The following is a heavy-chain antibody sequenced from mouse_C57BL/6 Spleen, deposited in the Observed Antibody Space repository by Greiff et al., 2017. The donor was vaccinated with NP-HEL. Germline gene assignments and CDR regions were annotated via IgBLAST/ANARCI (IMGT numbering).Heavy chain of an antibody. D-gene: IGHD2-5*01. V-gene: IGHV1-19*01. CDR2: INPYNGGT. Sequence: VQLQQSGPVLVKPGASVKMSCKASGYTFTDYYMNWVKQSHGKSLEWIGVINPYNGGTSYNQKFKGKATLTVDKSSSTAYMELNSLTSEDSAVYYCARTYYSNYFADWGQGTLVTVSA. CDR1: GYTFTDYY. CDR3: ARTYYSNYFAD. J-gene: IGHJ3*01.